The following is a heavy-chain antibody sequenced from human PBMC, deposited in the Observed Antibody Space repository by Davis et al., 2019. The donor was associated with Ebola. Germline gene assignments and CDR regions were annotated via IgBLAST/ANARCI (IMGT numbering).Heavy chain of an antibody. J-gene: IGHJ6*02. Sequence: ASVKVSCKASGYTFTSYGISWVRQAPGQGLEWIGWISAYNGNTNYAQKLQGRVTMTTDTSTSTAYMELRSLRSDDTAVYYCARDVTAMVSLYYYGMDVWGQGTTVTVSS. CDR1: GYTFTSYG. V-gene: IGHV1-18*01. CDR3: ARDVTAMVSLYYYGMDV. D-gene: IGHD5-18*01. CDR2: ISAYNGNT.